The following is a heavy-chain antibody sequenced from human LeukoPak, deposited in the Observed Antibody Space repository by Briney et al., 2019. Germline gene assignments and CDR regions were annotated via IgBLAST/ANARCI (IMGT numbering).Heavy chain of an antibody. J-gene: IGHJ4*02. CDR2: IKQDGSEK. CDR3: ARDAPLYCSGGSCYRWGEVDF. CDR1: GFTFRSYW. Sequence: GGSLRLSCAASGFTFRSYWMSWVRQAPGKGLEWVANIKQDGSEKYYVDSVKGRFTISRDNAKNSLYLQMNSLRAEDTAVYYCARDAPLYCSGGSCYRWGEVDFWGQGTLVTVSS. V-gene: IGHV3-7*03. D-gene: IGHD2-15*01.